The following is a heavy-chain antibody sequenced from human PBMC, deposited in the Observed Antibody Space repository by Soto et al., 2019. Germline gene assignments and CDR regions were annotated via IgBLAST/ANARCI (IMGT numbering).Heavy chain of an antibody. CDR2: IDPSDSYT. Sequence: EVQLVQSGAEVKKPGESLRISCKGSGYSFTSYWISWVRQMPGKGLEWMGRIDPSDSYTNYSPSFQGHVTISADKSISTAYLQWSSLKASDTAMYYCARRPNYCSDGSCTGAFDIWSQGTMVTVSS. J-gene: IGHJ3*02. V-gene: IGHV5-10-1*01. D-gene: IGHD2-15*01. CDR3: ARRPNYCSDGSCTGAFDI. CDR1: GYSFTSYW.